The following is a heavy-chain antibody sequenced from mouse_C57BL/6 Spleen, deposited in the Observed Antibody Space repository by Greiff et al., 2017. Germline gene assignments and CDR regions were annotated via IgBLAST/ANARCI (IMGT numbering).Heavy chain of an antibody. J-gene: IGHJ4*01. CDR3: AMLPFTTVVDYYAMDY. CDR2: IDPANGNT. CDR1: GFNIKNTY. Sequence: VTLKVSVAELVRPGASVKLSCTASGFNIKNTYMHWVKQRPEQGLEWIGRIDPANGNTKYAPKFQGKATITADTSSNTAYLQLSSLTSGDTAIYYCAMLPFTTVVDYYAMDYWGQGTSVTVSS. D-gene: IGHD1-1*01. V-gene: IGHV14-3*01.